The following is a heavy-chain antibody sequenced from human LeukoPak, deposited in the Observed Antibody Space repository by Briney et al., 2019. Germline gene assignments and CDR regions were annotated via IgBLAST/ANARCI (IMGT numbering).Heavy chain of an antibody. D-gene: IGHD2-2*02. CDR1: GYTFTSYG. Sequence: ASVKVSCKASGYTFTSYGISWVRQAPGQGLEWMGWMSAYNGNTNYAQKLQGRVTMTTDTSTSTAYMELRSLRSDDTAVYYCARAQYCSSTSCYTSEYFQHWGQGTLVTVSS. CDR2: MSAYNGNT. CDR3: ARAQYCSSTSCYTSEYFQH. J-gene: IGHJ1*01. V-gene: IGHV1-18*01.